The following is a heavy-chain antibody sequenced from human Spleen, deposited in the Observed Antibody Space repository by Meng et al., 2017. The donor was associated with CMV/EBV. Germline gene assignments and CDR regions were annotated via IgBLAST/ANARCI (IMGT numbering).Heavy chain of an antibody. CDR3: AREGVLGGAMWNWFDP. Sequence: YTFIHYYVHWVRQAPGQGLEWMAVINPTGGNSTYAPKFRGRVTLTSDTSTRTVYMELRSLRSEDTAVYYCAREGVLGGAMWNWFDPWGQGTLVTVSS. CDR1: YTFIHYY. D-gene: IGHD2-8*02. V-gene: IGHV1-46*01. J-gene: IGHJ5*02. CDR2: INPTGGNS.